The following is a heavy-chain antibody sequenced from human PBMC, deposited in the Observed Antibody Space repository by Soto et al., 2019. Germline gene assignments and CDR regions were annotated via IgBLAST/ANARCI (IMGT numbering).Heavy chain of an antibody. CDR2: MYHSGST. CDR1: GGSISSVGYS. J-gene: IGHJ4*02. D-gene: IGHD3-22*01. Sequence: SETLSLTCAVSGGSISSVGYSWSWIRQPPGKGLEWIGYMYHSGSTYYNPSLKSRVTISIDRSKNQFSLKLSSVTAADTAVYYCARGVSNGPNRKDYFDYWGQGALVTVSS. CDR3: ARGVSNGPNRKDYFDY. V-gene: IGHV4-30-2*01.